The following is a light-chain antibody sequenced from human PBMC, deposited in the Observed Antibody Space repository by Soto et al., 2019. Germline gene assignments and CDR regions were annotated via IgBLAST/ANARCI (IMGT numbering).Light chain of an antibody. CDR2: EGT. V-gene: IGLV2-23*01. CDR1: SSDVGNYNL. CDR3: CSYAGRSTYVL. J-gene: IGLJ2*01. Sequence: QAVVTQPASVSGSPGQSITISCTGTSSDVGNYNLVSWYQQHPGKAPKLMIHEGTKRPSGISNRFSGSKSGNTASLTISGLQAEDEADYYCCSYAGRSTYVLFGGGTKLTVL.